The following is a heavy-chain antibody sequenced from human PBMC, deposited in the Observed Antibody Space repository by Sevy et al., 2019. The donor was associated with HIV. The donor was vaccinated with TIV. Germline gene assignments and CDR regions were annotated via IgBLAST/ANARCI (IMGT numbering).Heavy chain of an antibody. CDR2: ISGSGGST. D-gene: IGHD3-16*01. J-gene: IGHJ4*02. CDR3: AKDPPMITFGGVTSDY. V-gene: IGHV3-23*01. Sequence: GGSLRLSCAASGFTFSSYAMSWVRQAPGKGLEWVSAISGSGGSTYYAYSVKGRFTISRDNSKNTLYLQMNSLRAEDTAVYYCAKDPPMITFGGVTSDYWGQGTLVTVSS. CDR1: GFTFSSYA.